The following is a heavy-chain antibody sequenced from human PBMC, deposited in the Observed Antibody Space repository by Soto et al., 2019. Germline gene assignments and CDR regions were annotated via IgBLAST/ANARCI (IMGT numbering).Heavy chain of an antibody. Sequence: EVQLVESGGGLVKPGGSLRLSCAASGFTFSSYSMNWVRQAPGKGLEWVSSISSSSSYIYYADSVKGRLTISRDNAKNSLYLQMNSLRAEDTAVYYCARDTDRRYYDFWSGLSGAFDIWGQGTMVTVSS. CDR1: GFTFSSYS. CDR3: ARDTDRRYYDFWSGLSGAFDI. J-gene: IGHJ3*02. CDR2: ISSSSSYI. V-gene: IGHV3-21*01. D-gene: IGHD3-3*01.